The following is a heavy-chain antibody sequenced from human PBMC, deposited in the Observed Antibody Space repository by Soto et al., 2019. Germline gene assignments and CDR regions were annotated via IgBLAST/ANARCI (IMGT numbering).Heavy chain of an antibody. CDR3: ARDPIFYYASSGYGGSYFDY. CDR1: GASVTSDDYY. J-gene: IGHJ4*02. Sequence: SETLSLTCAVSGASVTSDDYYWSWIRQPPGKGLEWIGYIYHSGSTYYNPSLKSRASISIDTSQNQFSLKLTSLTAADTAVYYCARDPIFYYASSGYGGSYFDYWGQGSRVTVSS. D-gene: IGHD3-22*01. V-gene: IGHV4-30-4*01. CDR2: IYHSGST.